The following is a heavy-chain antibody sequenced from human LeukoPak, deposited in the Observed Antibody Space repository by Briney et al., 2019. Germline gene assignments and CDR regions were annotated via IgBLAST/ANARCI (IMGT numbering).Heavy chain of an antibody. V-gene: IGHV3-30-3*01. CDR2: ISYDGSNK. Sequence: GGSLRLSCAASGFTFDNQVMHWVRQAPGKGLEWVAVISYDGSNKYYADSVKGRFTISRDNSKNTLFLQMNSLRAEDTGVYYCARDWQQLLSGGGRGFLYWAEKPLVTVSS. CDR3: ARDWQQLLSGGGRGFLY. D-gene: IGHD6-13*01. J-gene: IGHJ4*02. CDR1: GFTFDNQV.